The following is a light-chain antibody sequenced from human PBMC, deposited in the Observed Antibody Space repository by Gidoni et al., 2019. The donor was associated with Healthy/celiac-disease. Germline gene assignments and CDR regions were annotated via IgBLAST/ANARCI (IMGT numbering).Light chain of an antibody. CDR3: QQYNNWPYT. Sequence: IVMTPSPATLSVSPGERATLSCRASQSVSSNLAWYQQKPGQPPRLLIYGASTRATGIPVRFSGSGSGTEFTITISSLQSEDFAVYYCQQYNNWPYTFGQGTKLEIK. CDR2: GAS. CDR1: QSVSSN. J-gene: IGKJ2*01. V-gene: IGKV3-15*01.